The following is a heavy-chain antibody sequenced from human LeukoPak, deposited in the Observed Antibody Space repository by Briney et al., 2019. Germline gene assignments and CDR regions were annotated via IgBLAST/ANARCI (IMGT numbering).Heavy chain of an antibody. V-gene: IGHV3-66*01. CDR1: EFSVNSNY. J-gene: IGHJ4*02. Sequence: GGSLRLSCAASEFSVNSNYMSWVRQAPGKGPEWISVIYIGGSTDSADSAKGRFTISRANLKNTAYLQMNSLSGEDTAVYYCARALGGYATSRTYFPYHFDTWGQGTLATVSS. CDR2: IYIGGST. D-gene: IGHD3-16*01. CDR3: ARALGGYATSRTYFPYHFDT.